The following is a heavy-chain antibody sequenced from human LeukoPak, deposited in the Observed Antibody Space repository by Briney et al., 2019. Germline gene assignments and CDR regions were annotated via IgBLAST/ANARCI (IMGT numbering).Heavy chain of an antibody. D-gene: IGHD3-10*01. CDR1: GFTFSSYA. J-gene: IGHJ4*02. Sequence: PGGSLRLSCAASGFTFSSYAMSWVRQAPGKGLGWVSAISGSGGSTYYADSVKGRFTISRDNSKNTLYLQMNSLRAEDTAVYYCAKDLLLWFGELPSEYYFDYWGQGTLVTVSS. CDR3: AKDLLLWFGELPSEYYFDY. CDR2: ISGSGGST. V-gene: IGHV3-23*01.